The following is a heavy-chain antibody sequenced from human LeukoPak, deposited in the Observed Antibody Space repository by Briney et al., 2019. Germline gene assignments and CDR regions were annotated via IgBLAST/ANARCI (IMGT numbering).Heavy chain of an antibody. CDR2: IYYSGRT. CDR1: GGSISTYY. CDR3: ARRLESYYGMDV. V-gene: IGHV4-59*01. D-gene: IGHD5-24*01. J-gene: IGHJ6*02. Sequence: SETLSLTCTVSGGSISTYYWSWIRQPPGKGLEWIGYIYYSGRTNYNPSLRSRVTISVDTSRNQFSLKLTSVTAAGTAVYYCARRLESYYGMDVWGLGTTVTVSS.